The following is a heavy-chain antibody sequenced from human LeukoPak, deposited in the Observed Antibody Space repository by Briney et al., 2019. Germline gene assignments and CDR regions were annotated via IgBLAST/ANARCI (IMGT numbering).Heavy chain of an antibody. V-gene: IGHV3-7*01. D-gene: IGHD1-26*01. CDR3: ARAPGWRSYSDF. J-gene: IGHJ4*02. CDR2: LKQDAREK. CDR1: GFSFGSDW. Sequence: PGGSLRLSCAASGFSFGSDWMTWVRQAPGKGLEWLASLKQDAREKYYVDSVKGRFTISRDNAKNSLYLQMNSLRAEDTAVYYCARAPGWRSYSDFWGQGTLVTVSS.